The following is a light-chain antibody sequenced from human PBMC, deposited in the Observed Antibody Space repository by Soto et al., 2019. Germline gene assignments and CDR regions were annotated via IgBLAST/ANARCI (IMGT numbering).Light chain of an antibody. V-gene: IGKV3-20*01. CDR3: QQFGTSSLVT. Sequence: EIVLTQSPGTLSLSPGERATLSCRAIQSVSSSYLAWYQQKPGQAPRLLIYGASSRATGIPDRFSGSGSGTDFTLAISRLEPEDFAVYYCQQFGTSSLVTFGPGTKVDIK. CDR2: GAS. CDR1: QSVSSSY. J-gene: IGKJ3*01.